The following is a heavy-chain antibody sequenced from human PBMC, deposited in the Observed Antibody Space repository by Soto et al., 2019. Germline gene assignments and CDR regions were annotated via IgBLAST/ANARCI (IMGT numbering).Heavy chain of an antibody. D-gene: IGHD3-3*01. CDR2: ISGYGGKR. V-gene: IGHV1-18*01. Sequence: IQLMQSAGEVKRPGASVKVSCKASGYTFNTFGITWVRQAPGQGLEWMGCISGYGGKRDYSRKLQGRITMTADPSTSTSYIELRNLTSDDTAVYYCARGWGKIFGVHDFWGQGTLVTVSS. CDR1: GYTFNTFG. J-gene: IGHJ4*02. CDR3: ARGWGKIFGVHDF.